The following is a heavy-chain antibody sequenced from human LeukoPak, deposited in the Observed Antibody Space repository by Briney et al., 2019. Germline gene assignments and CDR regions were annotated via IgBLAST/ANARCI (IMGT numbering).Heavy chain of an antibody. J-gene: IGHJ4*02. D-gene: IGHD3-10*01. Sequence: GGSLRLSCAASGFTFDDYAMHWVRQAPGKGLEWVSGISWNRGTIGYADSVKGRFTISRDNAKNSLYLQMNSLRAEDMALYYCAKGVSGGDYFDYWGQGTLVTVSS. CDR3: AKGVSGGDYFDY. CDR2: ISWNRGTI. V-gene: IGHV3-9*03. CDR1: GFTFDDYA.